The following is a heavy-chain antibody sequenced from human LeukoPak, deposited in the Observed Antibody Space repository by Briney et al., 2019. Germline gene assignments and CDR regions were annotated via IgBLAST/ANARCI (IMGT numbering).Heavy chain of an antibody. J-gene: IGHJ5*02. CDR3: ARQIAVAGEFDP. D-gene: IGHD6-19*01. Sequence: PSETLSLTCTVSGGFISSYYWSWIRQPPGKGLEWIGYIYYSGSTNYNPSLKSRVTVSVDTSKNQFSLKLSSVTAADTAVYYCARQIAVAGEFDPWGQGTLVTVSS. CDR2: IYYSGST. V-gene: IGHV4-59*08. CDR1: GGFISSYY.